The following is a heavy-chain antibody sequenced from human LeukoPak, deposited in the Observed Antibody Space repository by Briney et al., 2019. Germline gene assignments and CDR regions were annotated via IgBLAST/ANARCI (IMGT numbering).Heavy chain of an antibody. CDR1: GFTLSTYS. J-gene: IGHJ3*02. D-gene: IGHD4-11*01. CDR3: ARGNSNYGDVLDI. CDR2: ISSSSSYI. V-gene: IGHV3-21*01. Sequence: PGGSLRLSCAASGFTLSTYSMNWVRQAPGKGLEWVSSISSSSSYIYYADSVKGRFTISRDNARTSLYLQMNSLRAEDTAVYYCARGNSNYGDVLDIWGQGTMVTVSS.